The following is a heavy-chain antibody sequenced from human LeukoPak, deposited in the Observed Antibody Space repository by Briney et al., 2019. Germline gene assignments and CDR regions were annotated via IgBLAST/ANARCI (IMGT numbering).Heavy chain of an antibody. CDR3: ATITMVRGVSYYFDY. CDR2: VDPEDGET. V-gene: IGHV1-69-2*01. D-gene: IGHD3-10*01. Sequence: ASAQVSCKVSGDTFSDYYMHWVQQAPGKGLEWMGLVDPEDGETIYAEKFQGRVTITADTSTDTAYMELSSLRSEDTAVYYCATITMVRGVSYYFDYWGQGTLVTVSS. CDR1: GDTFSDYY. J-gene: IGHJ4*02.